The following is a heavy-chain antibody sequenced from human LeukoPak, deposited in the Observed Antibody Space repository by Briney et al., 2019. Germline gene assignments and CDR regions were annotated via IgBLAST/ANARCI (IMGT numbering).Heavy chain of an antibody. V-gene: IGHV4-61*02. Sequence: SRTLSLTCTVSGCTISSDSYYWSWLPQPAGKGLEWIRRIYTSGRPNYNPFLKSRVSISVDTSKNQFSLKLSALAAADTAVYYCAREDIVVVPAARSYYYYGMDVWGQGTRVTVSS. D-gene: IGHD2-2*01. CDR2: IYTSGRP. CDR1: GCTISSDSYY. J-gene: IGHJ6*02. CDR3: AREDIVVVPAARSYYYYGMDV.